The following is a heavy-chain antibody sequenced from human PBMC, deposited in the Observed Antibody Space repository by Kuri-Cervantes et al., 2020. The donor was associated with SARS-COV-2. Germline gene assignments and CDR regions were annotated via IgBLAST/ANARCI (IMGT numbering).Heavy chain of an antibody. D-gene: IGHD3-16*01. Sequence: GGSLRLSCKASGYRFTSYWIGWVRQMPGKGLEWMGIIYPGASDTRYSPSFQGQVTISADKSINTAYLQWSSLKASDTAMYYCARNDPFDYWGQGTLVTVSS. CDR2: IYPGASDT. J-gene: IGHJ4*02. V-gene: IGHV5-51*01. CDR3: ARNDPFDY. CDR1: GYRFTSYW.